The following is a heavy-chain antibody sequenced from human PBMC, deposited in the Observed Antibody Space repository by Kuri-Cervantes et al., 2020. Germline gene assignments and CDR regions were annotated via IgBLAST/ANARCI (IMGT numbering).Heavy chain of an antibody. V-gene: IGHV3-21*03. CDR1: GFTFSSYG. D-gene: IGHD2-2*01. CDR3: ARSWAHCSSTSCYYNWFDP. J-gene: IGHJ5*02. Sequence: GGSLRLSCAASGFTFSSYGMHWVRQAPGKGLEWVSSISSSSSYIYYADSVKGRFTISRDNAKNSLYLQMNSLRAEDTAVYYCARSWAHCSSTSCYYNWFDPWGQGTLVTVSS. CDR2: ISSSSSYI.